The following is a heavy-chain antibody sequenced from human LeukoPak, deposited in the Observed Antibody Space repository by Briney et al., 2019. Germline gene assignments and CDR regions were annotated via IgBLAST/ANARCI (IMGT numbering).Heavy chain of an antibody. CDR3: ARPQSPYSSSWYYFDY. J-gene: IGHJ4*02. Sequence: GGSLRLSCADSGFTFSSYTMHWVRQAPGKGLEWVAVISYDGSKKYYADSVKGRFTISRDNSKNTLYLQMNSLRAEDTAVYYCARPQSPYSSSWYYFDYWGQGTLVTVSS. V-gene: IGHV3-30-3*01. CDR1: GFTFSSYT. D-gene: IGHD6-13*01. CDR2: ISYDGSKK.